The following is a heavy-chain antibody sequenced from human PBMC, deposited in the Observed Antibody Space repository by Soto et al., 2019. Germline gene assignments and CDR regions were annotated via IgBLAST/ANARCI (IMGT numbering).Heavy chain of an antibody. CDR3: ARVPGP. CDR1: GASISSLY. Sequence: SETLSLTCSVSGASISSLYWSWIRQPPGKGLEWIGYIYYSGSINYNPSLKSRVTISVDRSKNQLSLKLSSVTAADTAVYYCARVPGPWGQGTLVTVAS. CDR2: IYYSGSI. J-gene: IGHJ5*02. V-gene: IGHV4-59*12. D-gene: IGHD3-10*01.